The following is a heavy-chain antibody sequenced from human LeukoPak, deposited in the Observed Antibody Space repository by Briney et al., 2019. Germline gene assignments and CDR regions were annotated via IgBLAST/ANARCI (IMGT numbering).Heavy chain of an antibody. CDR2: FSSSGST. CDR1: GDSISSSY. V-gene: IGHV4-59*01. J-gene: IGHJ6*02. Sequence: SETLSLNCTVSGDSISSSYWNWIRQPPGKGLERIGYFSSSGSTDYNPSLKSRVTISVDTSNNQFSLTLSSVTAADTAVYYCARAGGGSYYYYGMDVWGQGTTVTVSS. D-gene: IGHD3-16*01. CDR3: ARAGGGSYYYYGMDV.